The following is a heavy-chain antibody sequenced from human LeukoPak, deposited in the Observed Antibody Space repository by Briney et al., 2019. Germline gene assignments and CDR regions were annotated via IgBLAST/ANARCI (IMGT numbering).Heavy chain of an antibody. CDR1: GFTVSSNY. D-gene: IGHD2-2*01. Sequence: GGSLRLSCAASGFTVSSNYMSWVRQAPGKGLEWVSVIYSGGSTYYADSVKGRFTISRDNSKNTLYLQMNSLRAEGTAVYYCARTPLLGYCSSTSCYAGDYWGQGTLVTVSS. CDR3: ARTPLLGYCSSTSCYAGDY. CDR2: IYSGGST. V-gene: IGHV3-53*01. J-gene: IGHJ4*02.